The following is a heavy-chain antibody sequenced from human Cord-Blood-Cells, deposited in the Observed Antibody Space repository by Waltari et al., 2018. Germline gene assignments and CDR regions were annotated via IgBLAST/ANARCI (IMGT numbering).Heavy chain of an antibody. V-gene: IGHV1-2*02. CDR1: GSTFPCYY. J-gene: IGHJ3*02. CDR3: ARDITLHDAFDI. D-gene: IGHD3-10*01. Sequence: QVQLVQSGAELKKPGASVKVSCTASGSTFPCYYMHWVRQAPGQGLEWMGWINPNSGGTNYAQKFQGRVTMTRDTSISTAYMELSRLRSDDTAVYYCARDITLHDAFDIWGQGTMVTVSS. CDR2: INPNSGGT.